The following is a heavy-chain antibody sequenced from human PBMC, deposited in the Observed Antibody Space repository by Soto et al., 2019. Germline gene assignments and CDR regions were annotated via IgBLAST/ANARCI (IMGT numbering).Heavy chain of an antibody. D-gene: IGHD3-3*01. CDR2: MNPNSGNT. V-gene: IGHV1-8*01. J-gene: IGHJ6*02. CDR1: GYTFTSYD. Sequence: GASVKVSCKASGYTFTSYDINWVRQATGQGLEWMGWMNPNSGNTGYAQKFQGRVTMTRNTSISTAYMELSSLRSEDTAVYYCARGVRGYYDFWSGYPSPYGMDVWGQGTKGTVSS. CDR3: ARGVRGYYDFWSGYPSPYGMDV.